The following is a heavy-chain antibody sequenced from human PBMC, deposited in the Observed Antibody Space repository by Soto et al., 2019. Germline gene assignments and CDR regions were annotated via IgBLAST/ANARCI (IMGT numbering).Heavy chain of an antibody. D-gene: IGHD3-22*01. Sequence: ASVKVSCKASGFTFTSSAVQWVRQARGQRLEWIGWIVVGSGNTNYAQKFQERVTITRDMSTSTAYMELSSLRSEDTAVYYCAARVHYYDSSGPGDYWGPGTLVTVSS. CDR3: AARVHYYDSSGPGDY. CDR1: GFTFTSSA. J-gene: IGHJ4*02. CDR2: IVVGSGNT. V-gene: IGHV1-58*01.